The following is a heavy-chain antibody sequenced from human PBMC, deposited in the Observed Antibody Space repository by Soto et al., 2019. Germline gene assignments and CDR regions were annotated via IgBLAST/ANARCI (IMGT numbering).Heavy chain of an antibody. D-gene: IGHD3-16*02. V-gene: IGHV1-2*04. CDR1: GYTFTGYY. J-gene: IGHJ4*02. CDR2: INPNSGGT. CDR3: ARFVGRLGELSLSAEYYFEY. Sequence: ASVKVSCKASGYTFTGYYMHWVRQAPGQGLEWMGWINPNSGGTNYAQKFQGWVTMTRDTSISTAYMELSRLRSDDTAVYYCARFVGRLGELSLSAEYYFEYWGQGTRVTVSS.